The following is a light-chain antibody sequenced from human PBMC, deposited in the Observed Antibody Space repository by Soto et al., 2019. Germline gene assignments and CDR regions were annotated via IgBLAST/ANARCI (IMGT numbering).Light chain of an antibody. CDR1: SGHSNYA. J-gene: IGLJ2*01. CDR3: PTWGSGIVV. Sequence: QLVLTQSPSASASLGASVKLTCTLSSGHSNYAIAWHQQQSEKGPRYLMKLNSDGSHSKGDGIPDRFSGSSSGAERYLTLDRLQSADAADYYCPTWGSGIVVFGGGTELTVL. V-gene: IGLV4-69*01. CDR2: LNSDGSH.